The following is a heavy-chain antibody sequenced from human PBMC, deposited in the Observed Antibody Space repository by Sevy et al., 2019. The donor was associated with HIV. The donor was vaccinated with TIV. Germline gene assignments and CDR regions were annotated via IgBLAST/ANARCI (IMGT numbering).Heavy chain of an antibody. CDR3: ARGSLYSSGWSESLDY. CDR2: IWYDGNNK. D-gene: IGHD6-19*01. V-gene: IGHV3-33*01. J-gene: IGHJ4*02. Sequence: GGSLRLSCVASGFTFGTYGMVWVRQAPGKGLEWVAVIWYDGNNKYYGDSVKGRFTISRDNSKNTLYLQMNSLRAEDTAVYYCARGSLYSSGWSESLDYWGQGTLVTVSS. CDR1: GFTFGTYG.